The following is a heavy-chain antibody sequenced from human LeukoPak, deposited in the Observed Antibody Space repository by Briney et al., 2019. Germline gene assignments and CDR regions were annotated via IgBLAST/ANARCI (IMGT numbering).Heavy chain of an antibody. V-gene: IGHV3-23*01. Sequence: GGSLRLSCAASGFTFSNYAMSWVRQAPGKGLEWVSAISSSGDITHYADAVKSRFTISRDNSENTMYLQMNSLRAEDTAVYYCATLGATDAYWGQGTLVTVSS. J-gene: IGHJ4*02. CDR1: GFTFSNYA. CDR2: ISSSGDIT. D-gene: IGHD1-26*01. CDR3: ATLGATDAY.